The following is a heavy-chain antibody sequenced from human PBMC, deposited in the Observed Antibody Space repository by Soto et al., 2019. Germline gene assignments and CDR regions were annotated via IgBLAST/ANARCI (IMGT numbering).Heavy chain of an antibody. CDR2: ISYDGSNK. V-gene: IGHV3-30-3*01. CDR1: GFTFSSYA. CDR3: ARAPITMIVVVILDY. D-gene: IGHD3-22*01. Sequence: QPGGSLRLSCAASGFTFSSYAMHWVRQAPGKGLEWVAVISYDGSNKYYADSVKGRFTISRDNSKNTLYLQMNSLRAEDTAVYYSARAPITMIVVVILDYWCQGSLVTVSS. J-gene: IGHJ4*02.